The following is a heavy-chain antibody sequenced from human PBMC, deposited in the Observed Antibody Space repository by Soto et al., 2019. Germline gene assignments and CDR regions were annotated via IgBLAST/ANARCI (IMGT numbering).Heavy chain of an antibody. D-gene: IGHD3-3*01. CDR3: ARDSVRFVEHLSKDYFDY. V-gene: IGHV3-33*08. CDR1: GFTFSDYG. Sequence: QVHLVESGGGVVQPGGSLRLSCAGSGFTFSDYGMHWVRQAPGKGLEWVAVLWYDGSGEYYTDSVRGRFTISRVNSKNTLYLQMNNLRDDDTGVYYCARDSVRFVEHLSKDYFDYWGQGTRVIVSS. J-gene: IGHJ4*02. CDR2: LWYDGSGE.